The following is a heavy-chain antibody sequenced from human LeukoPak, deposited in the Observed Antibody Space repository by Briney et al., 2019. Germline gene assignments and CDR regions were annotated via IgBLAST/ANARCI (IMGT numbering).Heavy chain of an antibody. V-gene: IGHV3-15*01. D-gene: IGHD3-22*01. CDR1: GFIFSNAW. CDR2: IRSKTDGGTT. Sequence: GGSLRLSCAASGFIFSNAWMSWVRQAPGKGLEWVGRIRSKTDGGTTDYTAPVNGRFTISRDDSKNTLYLQMNGLKTEDTAVYYCALYLDSSDHYGLIHYWGQGTLVTVSS. CDR3: ALYLDSSDHYGLIHY. J-gene: IGHJ4*02.